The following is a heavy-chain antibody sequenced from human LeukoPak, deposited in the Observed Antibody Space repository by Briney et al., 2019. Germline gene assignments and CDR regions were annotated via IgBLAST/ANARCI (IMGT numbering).Heavy chain of an antibody. CDR1: GYTFTSYG. CDR3: ARDPPRIVVVVAATNYYGMDV. CDR2: ISAYNGNT. Sequence: ASVRVSCTASGYTFTSYGISWVRQAPGQGLKWMGWISAYNGNTNYAQKLQGRVTMTTDTSTSTAYMELRSLRSDDTAVYYCARDPPRIVVVVAATNYYGMDVWGQGTTVTVSS. D-gene: IGHD2-15*01. J-gene: IGHJ6*02. V-gene: IGHV1-18*01.